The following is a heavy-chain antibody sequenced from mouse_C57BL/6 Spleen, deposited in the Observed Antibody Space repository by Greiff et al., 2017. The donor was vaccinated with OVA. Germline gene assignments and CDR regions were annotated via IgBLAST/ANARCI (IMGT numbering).Heavy chain of an antibody. CDR2: INPNNGGT. Sequence: VQLKQSGPELVKPGASVKISCKASGYTFTDYYMNWVKQSHGKSLEWIGDINPNNGGTSYNQKFKGKATLTVDKSSSTAYMELRSLTSEDSAVYYCARSYGNYVGAMDYWGQGTSVTVSS. CDR1: GYTFTDYY. CDR3: ARSYGNYVGAMDY. J-gene: IGHJ4*01. D-gene: IGHD2-1*01. V-gene: IGHV1-26*01.